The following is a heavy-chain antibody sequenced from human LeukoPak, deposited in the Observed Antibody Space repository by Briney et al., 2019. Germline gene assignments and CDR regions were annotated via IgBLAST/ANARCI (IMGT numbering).Heavy chain of an antibody. Sequence: DSVKGRFTISRDNSKNTLYLQMNSLRAEDTAVYYCASEGEVGYAYLNWDQGTLVTVSS. V-gene: IGHV3-30*07. J-gene: IGHJ4*02. CDR3: ASEGEVGYAYLN. D-gene: IGHD5-18*01.